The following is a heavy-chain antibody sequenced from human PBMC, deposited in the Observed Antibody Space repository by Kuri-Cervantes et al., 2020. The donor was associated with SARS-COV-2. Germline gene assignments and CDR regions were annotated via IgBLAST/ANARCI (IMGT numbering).Heavy chain of an antibody. V-gene: IGHV3-21*01. D-gene: IGHD2-2*01. J-gene: IGHJ6*02. CDR3: AREEEGGCSSTSCFLYGYGMDV. CDR1: GFTFSSYA. CDR2: ISSSSSYI. Sequence: GESLKISCAASGFTFSSYAMNWVRQAPGKGLEWVSSISSSSSYIYYADSVKGRFTISRDNAKNSLYLQMNSLRAEDTAVYYCAREEEGGCSSTSCFLYGYGMDVWGQGTTVTVSS.